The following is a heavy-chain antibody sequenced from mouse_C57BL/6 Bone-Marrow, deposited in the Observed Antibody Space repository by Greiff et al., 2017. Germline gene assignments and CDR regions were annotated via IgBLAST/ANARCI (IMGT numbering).Heavy chain of an antibody. CDR1: GYTFTSYW. J-gene: IGHJ2*01. Sequence: QVQLQQPGAELVKPGASVKLSCKASGYTFTSYWMHWVKQRPGQGLEWIGMIHPNSGSTNYNAKFKSKATLTVDKSSSTAYMQLSSLTSEDYAVYYCARDGYDLGYWGQGTTLTVSS. CDR3: ARDGYDLGY. D-gene: IGHD2-2*01. CDR2: IHPNSGST. V-gene: IGHV1-64*01.